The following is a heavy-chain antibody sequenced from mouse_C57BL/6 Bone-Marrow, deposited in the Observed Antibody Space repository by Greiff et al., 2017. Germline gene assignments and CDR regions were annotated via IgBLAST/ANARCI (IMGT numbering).Heavy chain of an antibody. CDR2: IDPSDSYT. V-gene: IGHV1-59*01. CDR3: ARPFIRGYFDY. J-gene: IGHJ2*01. CDR1: GYTFTSYW. Sequence: QVQLQQPGAELVRPGTSVKLSCTASGYTFTSYWMHWVKQRPGQGLEWIGVIDPSDSYTNYNQKFKGKATLTVDTASSTAYMQLSSLTSEDSAVYYCARPFIRGYFDYWGQGTTLTVSS. D-gene: IGHD1-2*01.